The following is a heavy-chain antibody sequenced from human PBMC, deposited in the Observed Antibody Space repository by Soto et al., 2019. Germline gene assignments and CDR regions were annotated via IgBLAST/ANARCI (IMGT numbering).Heavy chain of an antibody. D-gene: IGHD4-4*01. V-gene: IGHV4-31*03. J-gene: IGHJ5*02. CDR1: VSSISSGGYS. Sequence: TLSLTCTVSVSSISSGGYSWSWIRQHPGKGLEWSGSIYSSGMTYYNPFLKSCVTMSVYTSKSQFALMLSFVTAAAKAVYYCARDYSNYWLDPWGQGTLVTVSA. CDR2: IYSSGMT. CDR3: ARDYSNYWLDP.